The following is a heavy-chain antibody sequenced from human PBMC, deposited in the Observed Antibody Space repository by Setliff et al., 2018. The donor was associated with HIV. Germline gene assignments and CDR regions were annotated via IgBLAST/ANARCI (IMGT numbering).Heavy chain of an antibody. J-gene: IGHJ6*02. CDR1: GYTFINYA. Sequence: ASVKVSCKASGYTFINYAMNWVRQAPGQGLEWMGWINTNTGNPTYAQGFTGRFVFSLDTSVSTAYLQISSLKAEDTAVYYCARDGSGWDYYYYGMDVWGQGTTVTVSS. D-gene: IGHD6-19*01. CDR3: ARDGSGWDYYYYGMDV. V-gene: IGHV7-4-1*02. CDR2: INTNTGNP.